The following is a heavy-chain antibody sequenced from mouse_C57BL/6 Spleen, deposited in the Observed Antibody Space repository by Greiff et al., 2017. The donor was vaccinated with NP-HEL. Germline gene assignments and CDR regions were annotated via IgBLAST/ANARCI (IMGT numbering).Heavy chain of an antibody. Sequence: EVQLVESGGGLVKPGGSLKLSCAASGFTFSSYAMSWVRQTPEQRLEWVATISDGGSYTYYPDNVKGRFTISRDNAKNNLYLQMSHLKSEDTAMYYCARDQAWFAYWGQGTLVTVSA. CDR3: ARDQAWFAY. CDR1: GFTFSSYA. J-gene: IGHJ3*01. V-gene: IGHV5-4*01. D-gene: IGHD3-2*02. CDR2: ISDGGSYT.